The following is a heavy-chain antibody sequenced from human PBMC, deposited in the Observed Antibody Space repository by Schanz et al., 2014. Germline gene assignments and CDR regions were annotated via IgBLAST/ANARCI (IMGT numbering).Heavy chain of an antibody. D-gene: IGHD5-12*01. Sequence: QVQLVQSGAEVKKPGSSMKVSCKASGGTFNNYAFNWVRQAPGQGLQWMGWISPYTGNTNYAQTLQGRITLTTDTATSTAYMELRSLRSDDTAVYYCARDFSAYVGNYFDYWGQGTLVTVSS. CDR3: ARDFSAYVGNYFDY. J-gene: IGHJ4*02. V-gene: IGHV1-18*01. CDR2: ISPYTGNT. CDR1: GGTFNNYA.